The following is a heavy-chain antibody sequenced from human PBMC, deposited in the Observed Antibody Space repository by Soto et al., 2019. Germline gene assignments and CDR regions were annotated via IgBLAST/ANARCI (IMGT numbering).Heavy chain of an antibody. Sequence: SQTLSLTCAISGDSVSSNSAAWNWIRQSPSRGLEWLGRTYYRSKWYNDYAVSVKSRITINPDTSKNQFSLQLNSVTPEDTAVHYCARAEVLWYPSRFDPWGQGTLVTVS. CDR3: ARAEVLWYPSRFDP. D-gene: IGHD2-21*01. CDR2: TYYRSKWYN. V-gene: IGHV6-1*01. CDR1: GDSVSSNSAA. J-gene: IGHJ5*02.